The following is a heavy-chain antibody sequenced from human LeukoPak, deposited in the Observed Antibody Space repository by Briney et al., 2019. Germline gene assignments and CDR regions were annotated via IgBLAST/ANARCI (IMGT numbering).Heavy chain of an antibody. CDR3: ARDGSGSYLAIQYYYYMDV. Sequence: WGSLRLSCAASGFTFSDYYMSWIRQAPGKGLEWVSYISSSGSTIYYADSVKGRFTISRDNAKNSLYLQMNSLRAEDTAVYYCARDGSGSYLAIQYYYYMDVWGKGTTVTISS. V-gene: IGHV3-11*01. D-gene: IGHD1-26*01. J-gene: IGHJ6*03. CDR2: ISSSGSTI. CDR1: GFTFSDYY.